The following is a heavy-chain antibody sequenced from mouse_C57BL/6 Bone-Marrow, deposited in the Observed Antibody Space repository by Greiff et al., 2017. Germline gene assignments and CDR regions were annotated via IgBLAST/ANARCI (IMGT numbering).Heavy chain of an antibody. J-gene: IGHJ4*01. CDR1: GYTFTSYG. V-gene: IGHV1-81*01. D-gene: IGHD1-1*01. CDR3: ARRGYYCSSYAMDY. CDR2: IYPRSGNT. Sequence: QVQLQQSGAELARPGASVKLSCKASGYTFTSYGISWVKQRTGQGLEWIGEIYPRSGNTYYNEKFKGKATLTADKSSSTAYMELRSLTSEDSAVYFCARRGYYCSSYAMDYWGQGTSVTVSS.